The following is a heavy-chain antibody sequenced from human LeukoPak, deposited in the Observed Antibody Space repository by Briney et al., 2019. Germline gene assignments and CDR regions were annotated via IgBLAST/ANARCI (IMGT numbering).Heavy chain of an antibody. CDR1: GGSISSYY. J-gene: IGHJ4*02. CDR3: ARVGPELIDSFDY. Sequence: SETLSLTCTTSGGSISSYYWSWIRQPPGKGLEWIGYIYYSGSTNYNPSLKSRVTISVDTSKNQFSLKLSSVTAADTAVYYCARVGPELIDSFDYWGQGTLVTVSS. V-gene: IGHV4-59*01. CDR2: IYYSGST. D-gene: IGHD2/OR15-2a*01.